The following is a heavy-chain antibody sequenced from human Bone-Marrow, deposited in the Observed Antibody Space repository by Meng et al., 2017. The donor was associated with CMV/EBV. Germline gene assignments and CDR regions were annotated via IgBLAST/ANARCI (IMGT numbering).Heavy chain of an antibody. D-gene: IGHD3-9*01. J-gene: IGHJ4*02. V-gene: IGHV3-30*04. CDR3: ARDFRKLRYLDY. CDR1: GITFSSYA. CDR2: ISYDGSNK. Sequence: GESLKISCVASGITFSSYAMHWVRQAPGKGLEWVAVISYDGSNKYYADSVKGRFTISRDNSKNTLYLQMNTLRAEDTAVYYCARDFRKLRYLDYWGQGTLVTVSS.